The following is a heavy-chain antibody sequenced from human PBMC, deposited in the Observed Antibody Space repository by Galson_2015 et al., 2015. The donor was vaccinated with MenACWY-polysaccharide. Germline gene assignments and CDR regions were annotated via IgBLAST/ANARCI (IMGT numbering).Heavy chain of an antibody. Sequence: SLRLSCAASGFTLSSYSMNWVRQAPGKGLEWVSSISSSSSYIYYADSVKGRFTISRDNGKNSLYLQMNSLRAEDTAVYYCASAKCYYASSAYYGDAFDIWGQGTMVTVSS. J-gene: IGHJ3*02. CDR3: ASAKCYYASSAYYGDAFDI. CDR2: ISSSSSYI. CDR1: GFTLSSYS. V-gene: IGHV3-21*01. D-gene: IGHD3-22*01.